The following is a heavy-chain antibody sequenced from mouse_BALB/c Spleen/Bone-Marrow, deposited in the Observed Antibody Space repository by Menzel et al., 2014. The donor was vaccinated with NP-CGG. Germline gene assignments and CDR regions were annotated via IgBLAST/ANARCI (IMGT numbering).Heavy chain of an antibody. Sequence: EVKLMESGGGLVKPGGSLKLSCAASGFTFSSYAMSWVRRSPEKRLEWVAEISSGGSYTYYSDTVTGRFTISRDNVKNTLYLEMSSLRSEDTAMYHCARDNGTYGWYFDVWGAGTTVTVSS. J-gene: IGHJ1*01. CDR1: GFTFSSYA. CDR2: ISSGGSYT. CDR3: ARDNGTYGWYFDV. V-gene: IGHV5-9-4*01. D-gene: IGHD2-1*01.